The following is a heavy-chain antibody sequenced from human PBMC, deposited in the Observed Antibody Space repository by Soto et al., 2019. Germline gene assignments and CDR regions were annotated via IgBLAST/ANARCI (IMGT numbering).Heavy chain of an antibody. V-gene: IGHV1-69*01. D-gene: IGHD1-26*01. CDR3: ARDGGRHSGGIDY. J-gene: IGHJ4*02. Sequence: QVQLVQSGAEVKKPGSSVKVSCKASGGTFSSYSINWVRQAPGQGLEWIGEIIPIFGTANYAQKFQCKVTITADESTSTAYMEPISLRSEDTAVYYCARDGGRHSGGIDYWGQGNLVTVSS. CDR1: GGTFSSYS. CDR2: IIPIFGTA.